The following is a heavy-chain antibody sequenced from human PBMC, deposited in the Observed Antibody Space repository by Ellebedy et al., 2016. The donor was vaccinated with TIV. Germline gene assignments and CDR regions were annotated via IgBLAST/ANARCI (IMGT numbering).Heavy chain of an antibody. CDR3: ARDRFYFDSSGYYSTDY. J-gene: IGHJ4*02. CDR2: ITSDGSST. D-gene: IGHD3-22*01. V-gene: IGHV3-74*03. Sequence: GESLKISCAASGFTFSSYWMHWVRQAPGKGPVWVSRITSDGSSTTYADSVKGRFTISRDNVKNTLYLQMNSLRAEDTAVYYCARDRFYFDSSGYYSTDYWGQGTLVTVSS. CDR1: GFTFSSYW.